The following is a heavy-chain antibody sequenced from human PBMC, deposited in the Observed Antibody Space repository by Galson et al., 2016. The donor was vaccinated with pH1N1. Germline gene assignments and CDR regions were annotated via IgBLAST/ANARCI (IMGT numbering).Heavy chain of an antibody. Sequence: SLRLSCAASGFTFSTYWMAWVRQAPGKGLEWVANIKEDGSEKYHVGSLQGRFTISRDNAKNSLFLQMNSLRAEDTAVYYCARSGGSDMDVLGQGTTVTVSS. CDR2: IKEDGSEK. CDR3: ARSGGSDMDV. D-gene: IGHD2-15*01. V-gene: IGHV3-7*03. CDR1: GFTFSTYW. J-gene: IGHJ6*02.